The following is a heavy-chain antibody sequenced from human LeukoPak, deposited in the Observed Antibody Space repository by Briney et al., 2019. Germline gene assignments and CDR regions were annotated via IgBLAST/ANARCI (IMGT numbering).Heavy chain of an antibody. V-gene: IGHV4-34*01. CDR1: GGSFSGYY. D-gene: IGHD1-26*01. Sequence: SETLSLTCAVYGGSFSGYYWSWIRQPPGKGLEWIGEINHSGSTNYNPSLKSRVTISVDTSKNQFSLKLSSVTAADTAVYYCARGISGSGSYGHFDYWGQGILVTVSS. CDR3: ARGISGSGSYGHFDY. CDR2: INHSGST. J-gene: IGHJ4*02.